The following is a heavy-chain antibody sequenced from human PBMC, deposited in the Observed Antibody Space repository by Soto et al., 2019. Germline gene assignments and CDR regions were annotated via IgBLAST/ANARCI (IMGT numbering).Heavy chain of an antibody. J-gene: IGHJ6*02. D-gene: IGHD1-1*01. Sequence: SETLSLTCAVYGGSFSGYYWSLIRQPPGKGLEWIGEINHSGSTNYNPSLKSRVTISVDTSKNQFSLKLSSVTAADTAVYYCARVRVRGMDVWGQGTTVTVSS. V-gene: IGHV4-34*01. CDR2: INHSGST. CDR1: GGSFSGYY. CDR3: ARVRVRGMDV.